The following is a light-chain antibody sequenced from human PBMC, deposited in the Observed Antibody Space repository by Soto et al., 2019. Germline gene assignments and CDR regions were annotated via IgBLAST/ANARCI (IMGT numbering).Light chain of an antibody. CDR3: QQYGSSPVT. CDR1: QSVSSY. J-gene: IGKJ1*01. CDR2: GAS. V-gene: IGKV3-20*01. Sequence: EIVLTQSPATLSLSPGERATLSCRASQSVSSYLAWYQQKPGQAPRLLTYGASSRATGIPDRFSGSGSGTDFTLTISRLEPEDFAVYYCQQYGSSPVTFGQGTKVDIK.